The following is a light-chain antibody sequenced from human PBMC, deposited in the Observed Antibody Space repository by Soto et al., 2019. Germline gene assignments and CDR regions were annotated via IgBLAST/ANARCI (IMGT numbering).Light chain of an antibody. CDR3: QQYNSYPVT. CDR1: QSISSW. Sequence: GDRVTITCRASQSISSWLAWYQQKPGKAPKLLIYDASSLESGVPSRFSGSGSGTEFTLTISSLQPDDFATYYCQQYNSYPVTFGQGPKVEIK. V-gene: IGKV1-5*01. CDR2: DAS. J-gene: IGKJ1*01.